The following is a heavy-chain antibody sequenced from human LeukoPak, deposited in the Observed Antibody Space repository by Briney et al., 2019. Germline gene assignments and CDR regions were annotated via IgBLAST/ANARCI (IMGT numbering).Heavy chain of an antibody. J-gene: IGHJ3*02. V-gene: IGHV4-4*07. CDR3: ARDTPLLYRGKDAFDI. CDR2: IYTSGST. Sequence: SETLSLTCTVSGGSISSYYWSWIRQPAGKGLEWIGRIYTSGSTNYNPYLKSRVTISVDKSKNQFSLKLSSVTAADTAVYYCARDTPLLYRGKDAFDICGQGTMVTVSS. CDR1: GGSISSYY. D-gene: IGHD2-2*02.